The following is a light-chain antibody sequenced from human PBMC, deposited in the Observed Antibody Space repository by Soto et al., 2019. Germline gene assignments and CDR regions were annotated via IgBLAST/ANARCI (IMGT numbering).Light chain of an antibody. CDR2: GIS. CDR1: QSVNRN. CDR3: QQYTQWPIT. Sequence: EVVMTQSPSTLSVSPGEGATLSCRASQSVNRNYLAWYQQKSGQAPRLLIYGISTRATGIPDRFSASGSGTEFTLTISSLQPEDIAVYYCQQYTQWPITFGQGTRLEIK. J-gene: IGKJ5*01. V-gene: IGKV3D-15*01.